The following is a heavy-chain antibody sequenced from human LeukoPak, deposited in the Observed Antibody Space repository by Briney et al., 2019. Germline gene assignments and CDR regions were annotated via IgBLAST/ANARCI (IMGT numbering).Heavy chain of an antibody. CDR1: GDSVSSNSAA. J-gene: IGHJ4*02. CDR3: ARDSSSIVLRRPYYYFDY. CDR2: TYYRSKWYN. D-gene: IGHD2-8*02. Sequence: SQTLSLTCAISGDSVSSNSAAWNWIRQSPSRGLEWLGRTYYRSKWYNDYAVSVKSRITINPDTSKNQFSLQLNSMTPEDTAVYYCARDSSSIVLRRPYYYFDYWGQGTLVTVSS. V-gene: IGHV6-1*01.